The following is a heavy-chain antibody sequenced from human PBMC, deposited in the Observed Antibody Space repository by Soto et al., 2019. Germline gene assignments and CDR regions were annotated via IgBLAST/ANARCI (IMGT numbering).Heavy chain of an antibody. D-gene: IGHD5-18*01. V-gene: IGHV3-66*01. CDR2: IYSGGST. CDR3: ARDRGGYSYGPTGFDY. Sequence: PGGSLRLSCAASGFTVSSNYMSWVRQAPGKGLEWVSVIYSGGSTYYADSEKGRFNISKDNSKNTLYLQMKSLRAEDTAVYYCARDRGGYSYGPTGFDYWGQGTLVTVSS. J-gene: IGHJ4*02. CDR1: GFTVSSNY.